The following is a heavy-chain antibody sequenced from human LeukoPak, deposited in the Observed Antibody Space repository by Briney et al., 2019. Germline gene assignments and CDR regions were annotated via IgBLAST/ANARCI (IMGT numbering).Heavy chain of an antibody. CDR1: GFTFSSYW. Sequence: GGSLRLSCAASGFTFSSYWMHWVRQAPGKGLVWVSHINSDGSTTNYADSVKGRFTISRDNAKNTLYLQMNSLRAEDTAVYYCASWGASDYWGQGTLVTV. CDR2: INSDGSTT. V-gene: IGHV3-74*01. J-gene: IGHJ4*02. CDR3: ASWGASDY. D-gene: IGHD3-16*01.